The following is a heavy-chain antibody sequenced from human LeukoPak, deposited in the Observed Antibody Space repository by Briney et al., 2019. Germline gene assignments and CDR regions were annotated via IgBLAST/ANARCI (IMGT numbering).Heavy chain of an antibody. V-gene: IGHV3-30*03. CDR1: GFTFSSYG. D-gene: IGHD3/OR15-3a*01. CDR3: ARDTDWDRGFDY. CDR2: ISYDGSNR. J-gene: IGHJ4*02. Sequence: PGGSLRLSCAASGFTFSSYGMHWVRQAPGKGLEWVAVISYDGSNRYYADSVKGRFTISRDNSKNTLYLQMNSLRAEDTAVYYCARDTDWDRGFDYWGQGTLVTVSS.